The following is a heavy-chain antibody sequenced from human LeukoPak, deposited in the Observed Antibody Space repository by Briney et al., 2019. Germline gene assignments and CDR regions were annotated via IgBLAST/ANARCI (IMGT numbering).Heavy chain of an antibody. CDR1: GYTFTGYY. D-gene: IGHD2-15*01. J-gene: IGHJ4*02. Sequence: ASVKVSCKASGYTFTGYYMHWVRQAPGQGLEWMGWINPNSGGTNYAQKFQGRVTITRNTSISTAYMELSSLRSEDTAVYYCARVAPGYCSGGSCYPFDYWGQGTLVTVSS. CDR3: ARVAPGYCSGGSCYPFDY. V-gene: IGHV1-2*02. CDR2: INPNSGGT.